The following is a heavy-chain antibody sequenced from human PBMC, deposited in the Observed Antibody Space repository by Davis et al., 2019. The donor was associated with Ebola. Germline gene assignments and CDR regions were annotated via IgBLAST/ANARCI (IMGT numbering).Heavy chain of an antibody. J-gene: IGHJ4*02. V-gene: IGHV3-30-3*01. CDR3: ARGTAAAGYFDY. CDR1: GFTFSSYA. Sequence: GESLKISCAASGFTFSSYAMHWVRQAPGKGLEWVAVISYDGSNKYYADSVKGRFTISRDNSKNTLYLQMNSLRAEDTAVYYCARGTAAAGYFDYWGQGTLVTVSS. D-gene: IGHD6-13*01. CDR2: ISYDGSNK.